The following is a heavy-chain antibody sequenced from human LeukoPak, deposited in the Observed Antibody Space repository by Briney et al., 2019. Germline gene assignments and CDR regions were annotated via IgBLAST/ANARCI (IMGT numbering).Heavy chain of an antibody. J-gene: IGHJ4*02. CDR2: IYTSGST. V-gene: IGHV4-61*02. D-gene: IGHD5-18*01. CDR3: ARGLRQRRSYGSVGHY. Sequence: SETLSLTCTVSGGSISSGSYYWSWIRQPAGKGLEWIGRIYTSGSTNYNPSLKSRVTISVDTSKNQFSLKLSSVTAADTAVYYCARGLRQRRSYGSVGHYWGQGTLVTVSS. CDR1: GGSISSGSYY.